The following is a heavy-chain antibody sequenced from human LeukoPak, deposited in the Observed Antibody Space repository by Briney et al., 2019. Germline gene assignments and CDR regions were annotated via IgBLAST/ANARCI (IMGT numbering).Heavy chain of an antibody. J-gene: IGHJ6*02. CDR2: SYYSGRT. CDR3: ARVGGTNYYYGMAV. V-gene: IGHV4-39*07. CDR1: GGSISSSSYY. D-gene: IGHD2-2*01. Sequence: SETLSLTCTVSGGSISSSSYYWGWIRQPPGRGLVCFWSSYYSGRTYSTPSLKSRVTISVDTSQNQFSLKLSSVTAADTAVYYCARVGGTNYYYGMAVWGQGTTVTVSS.